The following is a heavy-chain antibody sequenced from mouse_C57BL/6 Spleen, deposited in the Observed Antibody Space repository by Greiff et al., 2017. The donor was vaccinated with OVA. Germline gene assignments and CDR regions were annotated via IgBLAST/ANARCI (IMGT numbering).Heavy chain of an antibody. D-gene: IGHD2-4*01. V-gene: IGHV1-18*01. CDR1: GYTFTDYN. Sequence: EVQVVESGPELVKPGASVKIPCKASGYTFTDYNMDWVKQSHGKSLEWIGDINPNNGGTIYNQKFKGKATLTVDKSYSTAYMELRSLTSEDTAVYYCARWIYYDYIYAMDYWGQGTSVTVSS. CDR2: INPNNGGT. CDR3: ARWIYYDYIYAMDY. J-gene: IGHJ4*01.